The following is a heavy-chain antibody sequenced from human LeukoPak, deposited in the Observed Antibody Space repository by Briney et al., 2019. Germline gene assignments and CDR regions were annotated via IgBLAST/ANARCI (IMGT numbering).Heavy chain of an antibody. CDR2: INHSGST. J-gene: IGHJ5*02. D-gene: IGHD3-10*01. Sequence: SETLSLTCAVYGGSFSGYYWSWIRQPPGKGLEWIGEINHSGSTNYNPSLKSRVTISVDTSKSQFSLKLSSVTAEDTAVYYCARQPYYYGSGSYYSGWFDPWGQGTLVTVSS. V-gene: IGHV4-34*01. CDR1: GGSFSGYY. CDR3: ARQPYYYGSGSYYSGWFDP.